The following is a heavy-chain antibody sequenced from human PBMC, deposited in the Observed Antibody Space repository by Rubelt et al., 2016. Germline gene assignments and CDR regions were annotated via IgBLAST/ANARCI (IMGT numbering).Heavy chain of an antibody. J-gene: IGHJ4*02. CDR3: ARDSLAFDY. V-gene: IGHV3-30*03. CDR2: TSHDGTNK. CDR1: GFTFSSHG. Sequence: GGGVVQPGRSLRLSCAASGFTFSSHGMHWVRQAPGEGLEWVAVTSHDGTNKFYGDSVKGRFTISRDNSKNTLYLQMNNLRVDDTAVYFCARDSLAFDYWGQGTLVTVSS.